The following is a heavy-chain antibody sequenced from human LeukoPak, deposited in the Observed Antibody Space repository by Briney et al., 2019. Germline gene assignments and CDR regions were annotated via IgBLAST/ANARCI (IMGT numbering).Heavy chain of an antibody. CDR2: ISAYNGNT. D-gene: IGHD6-19*01. Sequence: ASVKVSCKASGYTFTSYGISWVRQAPGQGLEWMGWISAYNGNTNYAQKLQGRVTMTTDTSTSAAYMELRSLRSDDMAVYYCARLAVAGTRFDYWGQGTLVTVSS. V-gene: IGHV1-18*03. J-gene: IGHJ4*02. CDR3: ARLAVAGTRFDY. CDR1: GYTFTSYG.